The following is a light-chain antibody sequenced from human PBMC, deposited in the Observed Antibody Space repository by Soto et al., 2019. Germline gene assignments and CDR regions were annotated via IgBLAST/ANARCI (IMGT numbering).Light chain of an antibody. CDR3: CSYAGNIAI. V-gene: IGLV2-23*01. CDR1: SSDVGSYNL. CDR2: EGR. J-gene: IGLJ2*01. Sequence: QSALTQPASVSGSPGQSITISCTGTSSDVGSYNLVSWYQQHPGKAPRLMIYEGRKRPSGVSNRFSGSKSGNTASLTISGLQAEDEADYYCCSYAGNIAIFGGGTKLTVL.